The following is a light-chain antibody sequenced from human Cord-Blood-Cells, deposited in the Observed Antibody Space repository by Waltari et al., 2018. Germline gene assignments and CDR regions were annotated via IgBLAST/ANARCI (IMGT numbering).Light chain of an antibody. CDR3: QQYNSYRT. Sequence: DTQMTQSPPPLSASVGDKVTITCRANKSISSWLAWYQQKPGKAPKLLIYDASSLESGVPSMFGGSGAGTEFTLTISSLQPDDFATYYCQQYNSYRTFGQGTKVEIK. J-gene: IGKJ1*01. CDR2: DAS. V-gene: IGKV1-5*01. CDR1: KSISSW.